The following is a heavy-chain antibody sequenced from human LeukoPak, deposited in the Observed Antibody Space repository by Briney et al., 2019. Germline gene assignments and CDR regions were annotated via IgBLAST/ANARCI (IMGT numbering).Heavy chain of an antibody. CDR2: IYYSGST. J-gene: IGHJ3*02. CDR1: GGSISSGDYY. CDR3: ARQKLVGATPPAFDI. Sequence: SETLSLTCTVSGGSISSGDYYWSWIRQPPGKGLEWIGYIYYSGSTYYNPSLKSRVTISVDTSKNQFSLKLSSVTAADTAVYYCARQKLVGATPPAFDIWGQGAMVTVSS. D-gene: IGHD1-26*01. V-gene: IGHV4-30-4*01.